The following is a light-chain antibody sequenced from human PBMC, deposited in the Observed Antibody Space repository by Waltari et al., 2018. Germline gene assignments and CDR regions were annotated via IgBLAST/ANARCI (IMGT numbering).Light chain of an antibody. J-gene: IGLJ2*01. CDR1: NSDIGGYNY. CDR2: EVS. CDR3: CSYAGGSVV. Sequence: QSALPQPRSVSGSPGQSVTISCIGNNSDIGGYNYVSWFQQHPGKAPKLMIYEVSQRPSGVPHRFSASKSGNTASLTISGLQVEDEADYFCCSYAGGSVVFGGGTKLTVL. V-gene: IGLV2-11*01.